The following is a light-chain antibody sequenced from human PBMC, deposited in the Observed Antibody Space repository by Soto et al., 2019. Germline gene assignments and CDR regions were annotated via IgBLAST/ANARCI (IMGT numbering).Light chain of an antibody. Sequence: DIKMTQSPSSLSASVRDRVTITCRASQSISSYLNWYQQKPGKAPKLLIYAASSLQSGVPSRFSGSGSGTDFTLTVSSLQPEDFATYFCQQSYSTPRTFGQGTKVDI. CDR2: AAS. CDR3: QQSYSTPRT. J-gene: IGKJ1*01. CDR1: QSISSY. V-gene: IGKV1-39*01.